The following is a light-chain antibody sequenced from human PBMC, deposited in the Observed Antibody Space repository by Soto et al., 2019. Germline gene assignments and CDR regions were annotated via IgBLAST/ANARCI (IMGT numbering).Light chain of an antibody. V-gene: IGKV1-13*02. CDR3: QQFNSYPIT. Sequence: IQMTQSPSSLSASIGDRVTITCRASQTVNTYLHWYQQKPGKAPKLLIYEASNLESGVPSRFSGSGSGTEFTLTIGGLQPDDVATYYCQQFNSYPITLGQGTRLEIK. CDR1: QTVNTY. J-gene: IGKJ5*01. CDR2: EAS.